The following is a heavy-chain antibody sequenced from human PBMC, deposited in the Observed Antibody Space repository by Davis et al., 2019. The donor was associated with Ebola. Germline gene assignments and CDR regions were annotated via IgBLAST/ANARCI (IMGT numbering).Heavy chain of an antibody. CDR1: GFTFDDYA. CDR2: INSDGSST. D-gene: IGHD1-26*01. J-gene: IGHJ6*04. V-gene: IGHV3-9*01. Sequence: GGSLRLSCAASGFTFDDYATHWVRQAPGKGLEWVSRINSDGSSTSYADSVKGRFTMSRDNAKNSLYLQMNSLRADDTAVYYCAKELGSYYDLYYYGMDVWGKGTTVTVSS. CDR3: AKELGSYYDLYYYGMDV.